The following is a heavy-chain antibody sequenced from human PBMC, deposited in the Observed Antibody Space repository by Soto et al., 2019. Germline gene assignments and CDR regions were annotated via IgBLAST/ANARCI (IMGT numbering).Heavy chain of an antibody. CDR1: GFTFSSYG. V-gene: IGHV3-30*18. J-gene: IGHJ6*02. D-gene: IGHD2-15*01. CDR2: ISYEGSNK. Sequence: QVQLVESGGGVVQPGRSLRLSCAASGFTFSSYGMHWVRQAPGKGLEWVAVISYEGSNKYYADSVKGRFTISRDNSKNTLYLQMNSLRAEDTAVYYCAKAFRIYCSGGSCYYYYGMDVWGQGTTVTVSS. CDR3: AKAFRIYCSGGSCYYYYGMDV.